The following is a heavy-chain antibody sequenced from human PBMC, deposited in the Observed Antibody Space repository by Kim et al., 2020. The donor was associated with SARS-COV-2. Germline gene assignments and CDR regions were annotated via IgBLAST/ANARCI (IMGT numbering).Heavy chain of an antibody. J-gene: IGHJ6*02. CDR3: ARGVYSGSWYWDYYYYGMDV. CDR1: GGSISSYY. V-gene: IGHV4-59*01. D-gene: IGHD6-13*01. CDR2: IYYSGST. Sequence: SETLSLTCTVSGGSISSYYWSWIRQPPGKGLEWIGYIYYSGSTNYNPSLKSRVTISVDTSKNQFSLKLSSVTAADTAVYYCARGVYSGSWYWDYYYYGMDVWGQGTTVTVSS.